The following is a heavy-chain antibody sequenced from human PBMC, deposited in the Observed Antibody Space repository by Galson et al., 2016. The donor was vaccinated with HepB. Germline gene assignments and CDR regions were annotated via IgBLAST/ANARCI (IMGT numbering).Heavy chain of an antibody. CDR2: IYYSGST. CDR3: AIQGDPFKLLGYCTGGNCHSWFDP. J-gene: IGHJ5*02. D-gene: IGHD2-15*01. Sequence: SETLSLTCNVSGGSIISRSYYWGWIRQSPGKGLEWIGSIYYSGSTHYNPSLKSRVTIYVDTSKNQLPLRLNSVTAADTAVYSRAIQGDPFKLLGYCTGGNCHSWFDPWGQGTQVTVSS. V-gene: IGHV4-39*01. CDR1: GGSIISRSYY.